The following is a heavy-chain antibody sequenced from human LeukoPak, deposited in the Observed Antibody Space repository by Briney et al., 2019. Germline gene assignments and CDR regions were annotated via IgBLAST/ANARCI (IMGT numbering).Heavy chain of an antibody. Sequence: SVKVSCKASGYSFSNYGTSWVRQAPGQGLEWMGGIIPIFGTANYAQKFQGRVTITADESTSTAYMELSSLRSEDTAVYYCARDPFGYCSSTSCYLAYYYMDVWGKGTTVTVSS. D-gene: IGHD2-2*01. V-gene: IGHV1-69*13. J-gene: IGHJ6*03. CDR3: ARDPFGYCSSTSCYLAYYYMDV. CDR1: GYSFSNYG. CDR2: IIPIFGTA.